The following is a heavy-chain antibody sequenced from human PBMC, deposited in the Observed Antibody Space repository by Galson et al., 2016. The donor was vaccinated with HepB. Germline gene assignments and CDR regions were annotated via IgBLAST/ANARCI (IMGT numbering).Heavy chain of an antibody. J-gene: IGHJ6*02. D-gene: IGHD1-1*01. Sequence: CAISGDSVSSNSATWNWIRQSPSRGLEWLGRTYYRSKWYNDYAVSVKSRITINADKSKKQFSLPLSSVTPEDTAVYYCARDLQGRTVQLERSYYYYGMDVWGQGTTVTVSS. V-gene: IGHV6-1*01. CDR1: GDSVSSNSAT. CDR3: ARDLQGRTVQLERSYYYYGMDV. CDR2: TYYRSKWYN.